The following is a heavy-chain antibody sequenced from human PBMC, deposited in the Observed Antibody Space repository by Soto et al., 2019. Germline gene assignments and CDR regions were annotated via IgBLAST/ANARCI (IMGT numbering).Heavy chain of an antibody. J-gene: IGHJ4*02. D-gene: IGHD5-12*01. Sequence: EVQLVESGGGLVQPGGSLRLSCAASGFTVSSNYMSWVRQAPGKGLEWVSAIYSGGGTYYADSVKGRITIFRHNSKKTLYIQMNSMRAEGADVYYCARTPGRRESGYARFLVLDFDYWGQGTLVTVSS. CDR3: ARTPGRRESGYARFLVLDFDY. CDR1: GFTVSSNY. V-gene: IGHV3-53*04. CDR2: IYSGGGT.